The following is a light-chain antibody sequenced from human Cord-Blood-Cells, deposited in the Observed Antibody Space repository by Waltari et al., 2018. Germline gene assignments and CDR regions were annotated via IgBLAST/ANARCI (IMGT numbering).Light chain of an antibody. CDR1: SSDVGGYNY. CDR3: SSYTSSSTSWV. J-gene: IGLJ3*02. Sequence: QSALTQPASVSGSPGQSITISCTGTSSDVGGYNYVSWYQQHPGKAPKLMIYDVSKRPPGVSNRFSGSKSGTTASLTISGLQAEDEADYYCSSYTSSSTSWVFGGGTKLTVL. CDR2: DVS. V-gene: IGLV2-14*01.